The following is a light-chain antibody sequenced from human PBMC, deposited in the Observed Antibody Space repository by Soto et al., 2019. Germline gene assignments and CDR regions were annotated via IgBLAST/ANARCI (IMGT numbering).Light chain of an antibody. J-gene: IGKJ2*01. CDR2: AAS. V-gene: IGKV1-39*01. CDR1: QSISSY. Sequence: DIQMTQSPSSLSASVGDRVTITCRASQSISSYLIWYQQKPGKAPKLLIYAASSLQSGVPSRFSGSGSGTDFTLTISSLQPEDFATYYCQQSDSTPPSFGQGTKLEIK. CDR3: QQSDSTPPS.